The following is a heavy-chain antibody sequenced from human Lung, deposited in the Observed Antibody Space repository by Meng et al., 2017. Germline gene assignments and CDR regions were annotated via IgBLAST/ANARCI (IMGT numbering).Heavy chain of an antibody. CDR1: GGSFRDYF. V-gene: IGHV4-34*01. Sequence: QVKREHWGAGLLKPWENLSLTCVVSGGSFRDYFWSWIRQPPGKGLEWIGEINHSGSTNYNPSLESRATISVDTSQNNLSLKLSSVTAADSAVYYCARGPTTMAHDFDYWGQGTLVTVSS. CDR3: ARGPTTMAHDFDY. J-gene: IGHJ4*02. CDR2: INHSGST. D-gene: IGHD4-11*01.